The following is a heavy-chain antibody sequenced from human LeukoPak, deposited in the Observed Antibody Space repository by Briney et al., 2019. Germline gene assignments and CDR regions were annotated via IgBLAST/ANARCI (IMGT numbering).Heavy chain of an antibody. CDR2: INHSGST. V-gene: IGHV4-34*01. J-gene: IGHJ4*02. Sequence: SETLSLTCAVYGGSFSGYYWSWIRQPPGKGLEWIGEINHSGSTNYNPSLKSRVTISVDTSKNQFPLKLSSVTAADTAVYYCARGRISGIAAAGTIFDYWGQGTLVTVSS. CDR3: ARGRISGIAAAGTIFDY. CDR1: GGSFSGYY. D-gene: IGHD6-13*01.